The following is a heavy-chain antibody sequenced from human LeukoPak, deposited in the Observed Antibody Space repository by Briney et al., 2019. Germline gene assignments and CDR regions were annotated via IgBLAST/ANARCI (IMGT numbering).Heavy chain of an antibody. V-gene: IGHV4-34*01. J-gene: IGHJ5*02. CDR2: INHSGST. Sequence: SQTLPLTCAVSGGSFSGYYWSWIRQPPGKGLEWIGEINHSGSTNYNPSLKSRVTISVDTSKNQFSLKLSSVTAADTAVYYCARSGERRNWFDPWGQGTLVTVSS. D-gene: IGHD3-16*01. CDR3: ARSGERRNWFDP. CDR1: GGSFSGYY.